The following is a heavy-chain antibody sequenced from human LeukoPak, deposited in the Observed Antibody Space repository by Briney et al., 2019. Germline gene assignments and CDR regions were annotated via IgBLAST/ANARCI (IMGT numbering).Heavy chain of an antibody. CDR3: ARGSKDRYPDY. CDR2: IYSGGST. V-gene: IGHV3-53*01. CDR1: EFTVSSNY. Sequence: GGSLRLSCAASEFTVSSNYMSWVRQAPGKGLEWVSDIYSGGSTYYADSVKGRFTISRDNSKNTLYLQMNSLRAEDTAVYYCARGSKDRYPDYWGQGTLVTVSS. J-gene: IGHJ4*02. D-gene: IGHD2-15*01.